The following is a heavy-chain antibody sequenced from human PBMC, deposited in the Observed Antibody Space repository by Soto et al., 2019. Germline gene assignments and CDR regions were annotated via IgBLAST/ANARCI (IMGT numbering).Heavy chain of an antibody. J-gene: IGHJ5*02. CDR3: AKGGSSSSNWLDP. CDR1: GGTFSSSP. V-gene: IGHV1-69*13. D-gene: IGHD6-13*01. CDR2: IIPIFGTP. Sequence: SVKVSCKASGGTFSSSPISWVRQAPGQGLEWMGRIIPIFGTPSYAQKFQGRVTITADESTSTVYMELYSLRSEDTAVYYCAKGGSSSSNWLDPWGQGTLVTVSS.